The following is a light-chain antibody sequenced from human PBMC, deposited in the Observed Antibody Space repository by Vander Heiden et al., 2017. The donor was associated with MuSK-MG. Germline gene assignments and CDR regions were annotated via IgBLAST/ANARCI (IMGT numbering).Light chain of an antibody. Sequence: SYELTQPPSVSVSPGQTASITCSGDKVGDKYACWYQQKPGQSPVLVIYQDSKRPSGIPERFSGSNSWNTATLTISGTQAMDEADYYCQAWDSSTAVFGGGTKLTVL. CDR2: QDS. V-gene: IGLV3-1*01. J-gene: IGLJ2*01. CDR3: QAWDSSTAV. CDR1: KVGDKY.